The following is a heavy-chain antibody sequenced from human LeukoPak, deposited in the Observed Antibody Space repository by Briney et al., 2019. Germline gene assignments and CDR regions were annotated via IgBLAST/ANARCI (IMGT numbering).Heavy chain of an antibody. J-gene: IGHJ4*02. CDR2: IGGTGGTT. D-gene: IGHD6-6*01. V-gene: IGHV3-23*01. CDR1: GFTFSSYM. CDR3: ARIYSSSSKGRNFDY. Sequence: GGSLRLSCAASGFTFSSYMMNWVRQAPGMGPEWVSGIGGTGGTTYYTHSVKGRFTISRDNSKNTLYLQMNSLRAEDTAVYYCARIYSSSSKGRNFDYWGQGTLVTVSS.